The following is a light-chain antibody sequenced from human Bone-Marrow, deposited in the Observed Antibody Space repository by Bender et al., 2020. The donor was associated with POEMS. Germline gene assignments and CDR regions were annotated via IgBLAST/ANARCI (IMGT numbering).Light chain of an antibody. Sequence: QSVLTQPPSASGAPGQRVTISCSGSSSNIGTNYVYWYQQLPGTAPKLLIYRNNQRPSGVPDRFSASKSGTSASLAISGLRSEDEADYYCATWDASLNGPCVVFGGGTKLTVL. CDR1: SSNIGTNY. J-gene: IGLJ2*01. V-gene: IGLV1-47*01. CDR2: RNN. CDR3: ATWDASLNGPCVV.